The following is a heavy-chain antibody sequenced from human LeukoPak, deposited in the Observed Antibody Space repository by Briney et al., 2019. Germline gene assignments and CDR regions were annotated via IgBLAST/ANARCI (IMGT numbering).Heavy chain of an antibody. CDR3: ARDRGYSYPSPVDY. CDR1: GFTFSSYS. D-gene: IGHD5-18*01. Sequence: GGSLRLSCAASGFTFSSYSMNWVRQAPGKGLEWVSSISSSSSYIYYADSVKGRFTISRDNAKNSLYLRMNSLRAEDTAVYYCARDRGYSYPSPVDYWGQGTLVTVSS. CDR2: ISSSSSYI. V-gene: IGHV3-21*01. J-gene: IGHJ4*02.